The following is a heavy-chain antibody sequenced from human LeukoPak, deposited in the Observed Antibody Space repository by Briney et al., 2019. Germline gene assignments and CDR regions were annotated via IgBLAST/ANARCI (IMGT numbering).Heavy chain of an antibody. CDR1: GFTFSKYW. D-gene: IGHD1-26*01. CDR3: VSFIEERD. V-gene: IGHV3-74*01. CDR2: INTDGSGA. J-gene: IGHJ4*02. Sequence: GGSLRPSCAASGFTFSKYWVHWVRQPPGKGPVWVSKINTDGSGAIYADSVRGRFTISRDNAKNTVYLQMNSLRVEDTAVYYCVSFIEERDWGQGTLVTVSS.